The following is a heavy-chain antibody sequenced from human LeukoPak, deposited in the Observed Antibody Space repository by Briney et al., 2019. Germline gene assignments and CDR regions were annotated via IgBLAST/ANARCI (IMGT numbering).Heavy chain of an antibody. CDR1: GFSLSTGGVG. CDR3: AHRGTFGVVTLRGFDY. D-gene: IGHD3-3*01. CDR2: IYWNDDK. V-gene: IGHV2-5*01. J-gene: IGHJ4*02. Sequence: SGPTLVNPTQTLTLTCTFSGFSLSTGGVGVGWIRQPPGKALEWLALIYWNDDKRYSPSLKSRLTITKDTSKNQVVLTMTNMDPVDTATYYCAHRGTFGVVTLRGFDYWGQGTLVTVSS.